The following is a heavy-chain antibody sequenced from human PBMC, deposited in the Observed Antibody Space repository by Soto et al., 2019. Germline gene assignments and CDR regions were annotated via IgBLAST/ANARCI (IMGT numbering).Heavy chain of an antibody. CDR1: GFTFSSYS. J-gene: IGHJ2*01. V-gene: IGHV3-30*04. Sequence: PGGSLRLSCAASGFTFSSYSMHWVRQAPGKGLEWVAIISYDEREESHADSAKGRFTVSRDNSESTLYLQMDSLITEDTAVYYCARAKNSYDSSGRWYFDLWGRGTLVTVSS. CDR3: ARAKNSYDSSGRWYFDL. D-gene: IGHD3-22*01. CDR2: ISYDEREE.